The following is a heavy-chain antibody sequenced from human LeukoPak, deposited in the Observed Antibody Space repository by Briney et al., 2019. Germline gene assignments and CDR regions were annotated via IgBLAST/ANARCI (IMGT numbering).Heavy chain of an antibody. V-gene: IGHV3-64D*06. CDR2: ISSNGGST. Sequence: PGGSLRLSCSASGFTFSSHSVHWVRQAPGKGLEFVSAISSNGGSTYYADSVKGRFTISRDNSKNTLYLQMSSLRAEDTAVYYCARGGSTSSGYWFDPWGQGTLVTVSS. D-gene: IGHD6-13*01. CDR3: ARGGSTSSGYWFDP. J-gene: IGHJ5*02. CDR1: GFTFSSHS.